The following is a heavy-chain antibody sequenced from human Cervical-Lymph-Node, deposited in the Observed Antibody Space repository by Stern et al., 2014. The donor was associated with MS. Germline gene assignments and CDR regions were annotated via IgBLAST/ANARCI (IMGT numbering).Heavy chain of an antibody. V-gene: IGHV7-4-1*02. J-gene: IGHJ4*02. D-gene: IGHD5-18*01. CDR1: GYTLTNYP. CDR2: INTNTGNS. Sequence: VQLVESGSELKKPGASVKVSCKASGYTLTNYPMNWVRQAPGQGLEWMGWINTNTGNSTYAQGFTGRFVFSLDTSVSTAYLHISSLKAEDTAVYYCARDFVDTAMITRSDYLDSWGQGTLVTVSS. CDR3: ARDFVDTAMITRSDYLDS.